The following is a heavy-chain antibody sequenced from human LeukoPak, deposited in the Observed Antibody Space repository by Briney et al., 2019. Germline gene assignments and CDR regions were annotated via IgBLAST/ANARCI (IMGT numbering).Heavy chain of an antibody. CDR2: ISSSSSYI. D-gene: IGHD1-26*01. V-gene: IGHV3-21*01. CDR1: GFTFSSYS. Sequence: GGSLRLSCAASGFTFSSYSMNWVRQAPGKGLEWVSSISSSSSYIYYADSVKGRFTISRDNAKNSLYLQMNSLRAEDTAVYYCARDASGSYYEVPWGYWGQGTLVTVSS. CDR3: ARDASGSYYEVPWGY. J-gene: IGHJ4*02.